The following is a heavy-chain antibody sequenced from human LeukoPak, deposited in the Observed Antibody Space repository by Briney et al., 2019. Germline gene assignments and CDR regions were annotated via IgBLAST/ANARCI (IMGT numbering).Heavy chain of an antibody. CDR3: ARVGDGGYDS. J-gene: IGHJ4*02. V-gene: IGHV1-69*13. CDR2: IIPIFGTT. CDR1: GGTLSNYA. Sequence: RASVKVSCKASGGTLSNYAISWVRQAPGQGLEWMGGIIPIFGTTNYAQKFQGRVTITADESTSTAYMELSSLRSEDTAVYYCARVGDGGYDSWGQGTLVTVSS. D-gene: IGHD5-12*01.